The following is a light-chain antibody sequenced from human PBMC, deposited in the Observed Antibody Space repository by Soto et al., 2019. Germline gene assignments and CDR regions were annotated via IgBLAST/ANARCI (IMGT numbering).Light chain of an antibody. CDR2: GAS. CDR3: QQHGSSPIT. CDR1: QSVSSSY. V-gene: IGKV3-20*01. J-gene: IGKJ5*01. Sequence: IVLTQSPGTLSLSQGERATLSCRASQSVSSSYLAWYQQKPGQAPRLLIYGASSRATGIPDRFSGSGSGTDFTLTISRLEPEDFAVYYCQQHGSSPITFGQGTRLEI.